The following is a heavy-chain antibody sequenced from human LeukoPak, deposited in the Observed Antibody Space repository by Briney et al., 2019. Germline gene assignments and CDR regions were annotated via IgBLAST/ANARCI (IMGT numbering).Heavy chain of an antibody. CDR2: INPNSGDT. V-gene: IGHV1-2*02. J-gene: IGHJ5*02. D-gene: IGHD3-3*01. CDR1: GYTFTGYY. CDR3: ASSQAPYYDFWSGYYTGILRFDP. Sequence: ASVKVSCKASGYTFTGYYMHWVRQAPGQGLEWMGWINPNSGDTNYAQKFQGRVTMTRDTSISTAYMELSRLRSDDTVVYYCASSQAPYYDFWSGYYTGILRFDPWGQGTLVTVSS.